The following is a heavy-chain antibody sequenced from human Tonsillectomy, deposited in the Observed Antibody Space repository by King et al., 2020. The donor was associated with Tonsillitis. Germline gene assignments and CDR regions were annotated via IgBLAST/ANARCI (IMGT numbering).Heavy chain of an antibody. CDR3: ARGEHFDFWSGFSAFDY. Sequence: VQLVESGGGLVQPGGSLRLSCAASGFSFRSYSMNWVRQAPGRGLEWVSYISGSSSPIYYADSVKGRFTISRDNAKDSLSLQMNSLRAEDTAVYYCARGEHFDFWSGFSAFDYWGQGTLVTVSS. J-gene: IGHJ4*02. CDR2: ISGSSSPI. D-gene: IGHD3-3*01. CDR1: GFSFRSYS. V-gene: IGHV3-48*01.